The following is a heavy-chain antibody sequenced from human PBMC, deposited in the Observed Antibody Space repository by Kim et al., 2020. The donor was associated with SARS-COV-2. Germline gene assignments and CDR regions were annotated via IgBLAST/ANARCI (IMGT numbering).Heavy chain of an antibody. V-gene: IGHV3-7*01. D-gene: IGHD2-15*01. J-gene: IGHJ4*02. CDR1: GFTFGAYW. Sequence: GGSLRLSCAVSGFTFGAYWMAWVRQAPGKGLEWVANVNQDESEKYFVDSVKGRFTISRDNAENSVFLQMNSLRAEDTAVYYCVREVGGGYFEYWGQGTL. CDR2: VNQDESEK. CDR3: VREVGGGYFEY.